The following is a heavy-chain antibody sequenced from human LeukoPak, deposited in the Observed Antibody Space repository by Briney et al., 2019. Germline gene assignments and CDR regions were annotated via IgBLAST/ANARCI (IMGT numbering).Heavy chain of an antibody. J-gene: IGHJ3*02. CDR3: ARDQGDAFDI. CDR1: GGSISSYY. Sequence: SETLSLTCTVSGGSISSYYWSWIRQPPGKGLEWIGYIYYSGSTNYNPSLKSRVTISVDTSKNQFPLKLSSVTAADTAVYYCARDQGDAFDIWGQGTMVTVSS. V-gene: IGHV4-59*01. CDR2: IYYSGST.